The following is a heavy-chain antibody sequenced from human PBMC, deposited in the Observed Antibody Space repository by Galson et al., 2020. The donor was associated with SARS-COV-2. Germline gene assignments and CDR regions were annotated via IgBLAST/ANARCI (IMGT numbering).Heavy chain of an antibody. J-gene: IGHJ6*02. CDR1: GGSISSGGYY. D-gene: IGHD3-10*01. V-gene: IGHV4-31*03. Sequence: ASETLSLTCTVSGGSISSGGYYWSWIRQHPGKGLEWIGYIYYSGSTYYNPSLKSRVTISVDTSKNQFSLKLSSVTAADTAVYYCACRSGSPTYYYYGMDVWGQGTTVTVSS. CDR2: IYYSGST. CDR3: ACRSGSPTYYYYGMDV.